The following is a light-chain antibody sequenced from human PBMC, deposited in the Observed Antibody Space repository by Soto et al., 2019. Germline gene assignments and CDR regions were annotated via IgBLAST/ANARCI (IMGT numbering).Light chain of an antibody. CDR3: QSYDSRLSGWV. J-gene: IGLJ3*02. CDR1: SSNIGAGYY. V-gene: IGLV1-40*01. Sequence: QSVLTQPPSVSGAPGQRVTISCTESSSNIGAGYYVHWYPQLPGTAPNLLIYGNSNRPSGVPDRFSGSKSGTSASLAITGLQAEDEADYYCQSYDSRLSGWVFGGGTQLTVL. CDR2: GNS.